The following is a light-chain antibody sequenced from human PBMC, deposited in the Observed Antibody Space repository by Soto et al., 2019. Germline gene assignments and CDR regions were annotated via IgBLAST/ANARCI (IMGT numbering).Light chain of an antibody. J-gene: IGKJ1*01. CDR3: QQYNSYSKT. Sequence: DIQMTQSPSSLSASVGDRVTITCRASQSISTYLNWYQQTPGKAPKLLIYAASSLESGVPSRFSDSGSGTEFTLTISSLQPDDSASYYCQQYNSYSKTFGQGTKVDIK. CDR2: AAS. CDR1: QSISTY. V-gene: IGKV1-5*01.